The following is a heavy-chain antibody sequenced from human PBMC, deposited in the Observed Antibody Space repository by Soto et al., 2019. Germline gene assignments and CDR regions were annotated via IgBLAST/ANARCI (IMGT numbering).Heavy chain of an antibody. V-gene: IGHV4-59*01. CDR3: ARASGDNELFDY. J-gene: IGHJ4*02. D-gene: IGHD3-10*01. CDR2: IYYSGST. CDR1: AGSISSYY. Sequence: SEALSLNYTVSAGSISSYYWTWIRQPPGKRLEWIGYIYYSGSTTYNPSLKSRVTMSVDTSKSQFSLEVNSVTAADTAVYYCARASGDNELFDYWGQGTLVS.